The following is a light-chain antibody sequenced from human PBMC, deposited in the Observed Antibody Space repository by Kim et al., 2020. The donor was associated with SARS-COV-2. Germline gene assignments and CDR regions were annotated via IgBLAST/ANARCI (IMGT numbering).Light chain of an antibody. CDR3: SSYARGSLL. CDR2: DVN. Sequence: QSALTQPASVSGSPGQSITISCTGSSSDVGGSNSVSWYQQHPGKAPKLLIYDVNNRPSGVSNRFSGSKSANTASLTISGLQAEDEAEYYCSSYARGSLLFGGGTKLTVL. CDR1: SSDVGGSNS. V-gene: IGLV2-14*03. J-gene: IGLJ3*02.